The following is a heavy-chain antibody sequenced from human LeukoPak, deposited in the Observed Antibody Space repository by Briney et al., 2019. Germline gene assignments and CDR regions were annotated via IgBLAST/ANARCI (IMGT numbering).Heavy chain of an antibody. V-gene: IGHV3-7*01. Sequence: GGSLRLSCAVSGLTFNNYWMSWVRQAPGKGLEWVANIKQDGSEKFYVDSVKGRFTISRDNAKNSLYLQMNSLRAEATAVFYRARGRYCSGGGCHYFDYWGQGTLVTVSS. CDR1: GLTFNNYW. CDR3: ARGRYCSGGGCHYFDY. D-gene: IGHD2-15*01. CDR2: IKQDGSEK. J-gene: IGHJ4*02.